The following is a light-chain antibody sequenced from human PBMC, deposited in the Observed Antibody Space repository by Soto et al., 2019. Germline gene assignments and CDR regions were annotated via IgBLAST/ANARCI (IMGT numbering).Light chain of an antibody. CDR1: SSDVGSYNL. V-gene: IGLV2-23*01. CDR3: CSYAGSSXS. CDR2: EGS. Sequence: QSVLTQSASVSGSPGQSSTISCTGTSSDVGSYNLVSWYQQHPGKAPKLMIYEGSKRPSGVSNRFSGSKSGNTASLTISGLQAEDEADYYCCSYAGSSXSFGTGTKVTVL. J-gene: IGLJ1*01.